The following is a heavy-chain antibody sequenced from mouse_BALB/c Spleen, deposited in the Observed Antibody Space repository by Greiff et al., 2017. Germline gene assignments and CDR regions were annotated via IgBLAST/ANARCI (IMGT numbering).Heavy chain of an antibody. Sequence: DVHLVESGGGLVKPGGSLKLSCAASGFTFSSYAMSWVRQTPEKRLEWVASISSGGSTYYPDSVKGRFTISRDNARNILYLQMSSLRSEDTAMYYCARHYYYGSSYLYYAMDYWGQGTSVTVSS. J-gene: IGHJ4*01. CDR3: ARHYYYGSSYLYYAMDY. V-gene: IGHV5-6-5*01. CDR2: ISSGGST. CDR1: GFTFSSYA. D-gene: IGHD1-1*01.